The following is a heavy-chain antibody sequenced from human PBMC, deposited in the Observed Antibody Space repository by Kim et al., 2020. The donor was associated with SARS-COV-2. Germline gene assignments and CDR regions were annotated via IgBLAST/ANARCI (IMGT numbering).Heavy chain of an antibody. CDR1: GVSISSPSYF. Sequence: SETLSLTCTVSGVSISSPSYFWSWIRQHSGKGLEWIGYIYNSGSTYYNPSLESRATLSVDTSKNQFSLKLTSVTAADTAVYYCAKDDHGDYIMDDWGQGT. CDR2: IYNSGST. CDR3: AKDDHGDYIMDD. J-gene: IGHJ4*02. D-gene: IGHD4-17*01. V-gene: IGHV4-31*03.